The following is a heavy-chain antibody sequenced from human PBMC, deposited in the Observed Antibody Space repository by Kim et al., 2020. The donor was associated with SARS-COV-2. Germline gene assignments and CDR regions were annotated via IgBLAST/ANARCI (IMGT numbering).Heavy chain of an antibody. Sequence: TKYAQNFQGRVTITRDTSASTAYMELSSLRSEDTAVYYCARVATPNPFEYWGQGTLVTVSS. V-gene: IGHV1-3*01. CDR2: T. CDR3: ARVATPNPFEY. D-gene: IGHD2-15*01. J-gene: IGHJ4*02.